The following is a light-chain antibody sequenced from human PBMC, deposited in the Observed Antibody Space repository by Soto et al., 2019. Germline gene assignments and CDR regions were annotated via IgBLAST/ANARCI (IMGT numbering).Light chain of an antibody. J-gene: IGLJ2*01. CDR3: STWDDSLNSVL. CDR1: SSDIGTYNL. V-gene: IGLV2-23*01. CDR2: EGS. Sequence: QSVLTQPASVSGSPGQSITISCTGTSSDIGTYNLVSWYQQYPGEAPKLIIYEGSKWPPGVSDRFSGSNSGNTASLTISGLQAEDEADYYCSTWDDSLNSVLFGGGTQLTVL.